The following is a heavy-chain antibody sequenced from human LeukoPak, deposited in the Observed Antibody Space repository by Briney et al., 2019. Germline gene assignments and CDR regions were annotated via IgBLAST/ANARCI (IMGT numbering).Heavy chain of an antibody. CDR3: ASSIVGATTSFDY. CDR2: ISSSSSTI. J-gene: IGHJ4*02. Sequence: GGSLRLSCAASGLTFSSYEMNWVRQAPGKGLEWVSYISSSSSTIYYADSVKGRFTISRDNAKNSLYLQMNSLRAEDTAVYYCASSIVGATTSFDYWGQGTLVTVSS. D-gene: IGHD1-26*01. CDR1: GLTFSSYE. V-gene: IGHV3-48*01.